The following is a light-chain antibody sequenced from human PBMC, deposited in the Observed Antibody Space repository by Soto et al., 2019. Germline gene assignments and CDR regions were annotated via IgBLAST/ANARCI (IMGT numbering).Light chain of an antibody. J-gene: IGKJ2*01. CDR3: QQYCGSPQT. CDR2: GAS. CDR1: ESVSSTY. V-gene: IGKV3-20*01. Sequence: DIVLTQSPGTLSLSQGERATLSCRASESVSSTYLAWYQQKPGQAPSLLIYGASSRPTDIPDRFSGCGSLTDFTLTISSLEPESFAVYYCQQYCGSPQTFGHGTNLEIK.